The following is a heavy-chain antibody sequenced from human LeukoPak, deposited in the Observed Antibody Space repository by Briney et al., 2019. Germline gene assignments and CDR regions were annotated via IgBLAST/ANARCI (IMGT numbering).Heavy chain of an antibody. CDR3: ARVLGSQIDY. CDR1: GFTFSSYW. Sequence: PGGSLRLSCAASGFTFSSYWMHWVRQAPGKWLVWVSRINSDGSSTSYAGSVEGRFTISRDNAKNTVYLQMNSLRAEDTAVYYCARVLGSQIDYWGQGTLVTVSS. D-gene: IGHD3-10*01. J-gene: IGHJ4*02. CDR2: INSDGSST. V-gene: IGHV3-74*01.